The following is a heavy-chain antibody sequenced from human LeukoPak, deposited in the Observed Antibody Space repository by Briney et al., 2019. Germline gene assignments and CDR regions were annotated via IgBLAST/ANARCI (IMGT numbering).Heavy chain of an antibody. V-gene: IGHV4-59*01. CDR1: GGSISSYY. Sequence: SETLSLTCTVSGGSISSYYWSWIRQPPGKGLEWIGYIYYSGSANYNPSLKSRVTISVDTSKNQFSLKLSSVTAADTAVYYCARANYDFWSGPLLNWFDPWGQGTLVTVSS. D-gene: IGHD3-3*01. J-gene: IGHJ5*02. CDR2: IYYSGSA. CDR3: ARANYDFWSGPLLNWFDP.